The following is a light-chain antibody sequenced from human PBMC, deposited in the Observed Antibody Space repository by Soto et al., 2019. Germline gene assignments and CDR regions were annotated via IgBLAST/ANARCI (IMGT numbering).Light chain of an antibody. Sequence: QSVLTQPASVSGSPGQSITLSCSAPSSDFRGYNYVSWYQQHPGEAPTHIIYDVNNRPSGVSNRFSGSTSGNTASLTISGLQADDEADYYCSSYSCTTTLVVFGTGTKLTVL. J-gene: IGLJ1*01. CDR2: DVN. CDR1: SSDFRGYNY. CDR3: SSYSCTTTLVV. V-gene: IGLV2-14*03.